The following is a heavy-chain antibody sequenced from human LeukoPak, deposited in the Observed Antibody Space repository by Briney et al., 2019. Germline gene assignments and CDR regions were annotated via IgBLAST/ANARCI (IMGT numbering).Heavy chain of an antibody. J-gene: IGHJ4*02. Sequence: SETLSLTCAVYGGSFSGYYWSWIRQPPGKGLEWIGEINHGGSTNYNPSLKSRVTISVDTSKNQFSLKLSSVTAADTAVYYCARVLAPSGSSTSCFDYWGQGTLVTVSS. CDR3: ARVLAPSGSSTSCFDY. CDR1: GGSFSGYY. V-gene: IGHV4-34*01. D-gene: IGHD2-2*01. CDR2: INHGGST.